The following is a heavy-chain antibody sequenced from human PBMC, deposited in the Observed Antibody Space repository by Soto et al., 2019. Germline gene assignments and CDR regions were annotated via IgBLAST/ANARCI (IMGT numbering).Heavy chain of an antibody. D-gene: IGHD6-13*01. J-gene: IGHJ6*02. Sequence: PGGSLRLSCAASGFTFSSYDMHWVRQATGKGLEWVSAIGTAGDTYYPGSVKGRFTISRENAKNSLYLQMNSLRAGDTAVYYCARERSTGVSLYYYYGMDVWGQGTTVTVSS. CDR1: GFTFSSYD. CDR2: IGTAGDT. V-gene: IGHV3-13*01. CDR3: ARERSTGVSLYYYYGMDV.